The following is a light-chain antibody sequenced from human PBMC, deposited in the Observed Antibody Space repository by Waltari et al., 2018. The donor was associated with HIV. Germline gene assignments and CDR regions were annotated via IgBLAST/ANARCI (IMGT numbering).Light chain of an antibody. CDR1: GPHIGSNH. CDR2: RNN. CDR3: AAWDDSLNGPV. V-gene: IGLV1-44*01. J-gene: IGLJ2*01. Sequence: QSVLTQSPSASGTPGPRVPISCSGSGPHIGSNHVPWYQQVPGTAPRLLTYRNNRRPSGVPDRFSGSKSGASASLAISGLQSEDEADYYCAAWDDSLNGPVFGGGTRLTVL.